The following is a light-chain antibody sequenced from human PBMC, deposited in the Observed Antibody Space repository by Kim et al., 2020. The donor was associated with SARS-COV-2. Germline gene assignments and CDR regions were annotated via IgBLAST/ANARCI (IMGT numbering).Light chain of an antibody. V-gene: IGLV3-21*04. Sequence: SYELTQPPSVSVAPGKTVRITCGGNNIGSKSVHWYQQKPGQAPVLVIYYDSDRPSGIPERFSGSNSGNTATLTISRVEAGDEADYYCQVWDSSSDPLFGGGTQLTVL. CDR1: NIGSKS. CDR3: QVWDSSSDPL. J-gene: IGLJ3*02. CDR2: YDS.